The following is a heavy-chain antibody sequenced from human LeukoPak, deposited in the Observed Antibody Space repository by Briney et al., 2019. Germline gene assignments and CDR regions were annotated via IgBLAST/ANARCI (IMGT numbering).Heavy chain of an antibody. CDR1: GGSFSGYY. CDR2: INHSGST. Sequence: SETLSLTCAVYGGSFSGYYWSWIRQTPGKGLEWIGEINHSGSTNYNPSLKSRVTISVDTSKNQFSLKLSSVTAADTAVYYCARNRDEKAGIAAFYYYYYMDVWGKGTTVTVSS. D-gene: IGHD6-13*01. CDR3: ARNRDEKAGIAAFYYYYYMDV. J-gene: IGHJ6*03. V-gene: IGHV4-34*01.